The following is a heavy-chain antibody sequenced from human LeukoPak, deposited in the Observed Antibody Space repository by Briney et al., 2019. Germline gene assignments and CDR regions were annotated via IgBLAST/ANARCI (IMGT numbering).Heavy chain of an antibody. CDR3: AREVGFYYGSGSYGFEI. CDR1: GYTFTSYA. J-gene: IGHJ3*02. Sequence: GASVKVSCKASGYTFTSYAMNWVRQAPGQGLEWMGWINTNTGNPTYAQGFTGRFVFSLDTSVSTAYLQISSLKAEDTAVYSCAREVGFYYGSGSYGFEIWGQGTMVTVSS. V-gene: IGHV7-4-1*02. D-gene: IGHD3-10*01. CDR2: INTNTGNP.